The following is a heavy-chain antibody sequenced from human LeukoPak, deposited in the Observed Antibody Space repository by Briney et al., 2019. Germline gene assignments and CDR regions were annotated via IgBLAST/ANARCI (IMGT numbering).Heavy chain of an antibody. CDR1: GGSISGYF. CDR3: ARVGLRYFDLYYFDY. Sequence: SETLSLTCTAPGGSISGYFWSWIRQPPGKGLGWSGYNDYSGSTNYNPSLKIRVTISIDTSKNQFSLKLSSVTAADTAVYYCARVGLRYFDLYYFDYWGQGTLVTVSS. J-gene: IGHJ4*02. V-gene: IGHV4-59*01. D-gene: IGHD3-9*01. CDR2: NDYSGST.